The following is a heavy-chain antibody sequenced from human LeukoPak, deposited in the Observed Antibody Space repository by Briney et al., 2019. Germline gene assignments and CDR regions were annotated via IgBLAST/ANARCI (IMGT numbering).Heavy chain of an antibody. CDR1: GFTFSSYA. D-gene: IGHD3-22*01. CDR2: ISGSGGST. Sequence: GGSLRLSCAASGFTFSSYAMSWVRQAPGKGLEWVSAISGSGGSTYYADSVKGRFTISRDNSKNTLYLQMNSLRAEDTAVYYCAKYPRPNYDSSGYYLLVRWNGIDYWGQGTLVTVSS. J-gene: IGHJ4*02. V-gene: IGHV3-23*01. CDR3: AKYPRPNYDSSGYYLLVRWNGIDY.